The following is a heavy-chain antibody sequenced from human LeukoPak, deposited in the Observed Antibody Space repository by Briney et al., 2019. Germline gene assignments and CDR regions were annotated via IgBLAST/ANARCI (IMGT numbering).Heavy chain of an antibody. D-gene: IGHD6-6*01. J-gene: IGHJ6*03. Sequence: PGGSLRLFCAASGFTFSSYAMSWVRQAPGKGLEWVSAISGSGGSTYYADSVKGRFTISRDNSKNTPYLQMNSLRAEDTAVYYCAKDSIAARLVYYYYYMDVWGKGTTVTVSS. CDR1: GFTFSSYA. CDR3: AKDSIAARLVYYYYYMDV. CDR2: ISGSGGST. V-gene: IGHV3-23*01.